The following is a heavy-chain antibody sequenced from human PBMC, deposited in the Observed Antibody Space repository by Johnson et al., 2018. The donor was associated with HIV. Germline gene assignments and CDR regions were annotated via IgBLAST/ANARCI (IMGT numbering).Heavy chain of an antibody. D-gene: IGHD3-10*01. CDR3: ARGTIIMFRGVIGFDI. CDR1: GFTVSTYH. J-gene: IGHJ3*02. Sequence: EVQLVESGGGLIQPGESLRLSCAASGFTVSTYHMSWVRQAPGKGLEWVSVIYDGGRTYYGDSVKGRFTISGDTSKNTLHLEMNSLRAEDTAMYYCARGTIIMFRGVIGFDIWGQGTMVTVSS. CDR2: IYDGGRT. V-gene: IGHV3-53*01.